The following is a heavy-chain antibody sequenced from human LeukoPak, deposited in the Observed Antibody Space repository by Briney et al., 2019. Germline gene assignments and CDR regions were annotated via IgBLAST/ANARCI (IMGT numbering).Heavy chain of an antibody. V-gene: IGHV1-2*02. CDR2: INPNSGGT. D-gene: IGHD3-16*02. CDR3: ARVISDYVWGSYRSFNDY. J-gene: IGHJ4*02. Sequence: GASVKVSCKASGYTFTGYYMHWVRQAPGQGLEWMGWINPNSGGTNYAQKFQGRVTMTTDTSTSTAYMELRSLRSDDTAVYYCARVISDYVWGSYRSFNDYWGQGTLVTVSS. CDR1: GYTFTGYY.